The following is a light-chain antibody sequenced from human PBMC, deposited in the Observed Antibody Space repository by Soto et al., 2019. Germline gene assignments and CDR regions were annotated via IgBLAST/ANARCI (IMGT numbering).Light chain of an antibody. J-gene: IGKJ1*01. CDR3: QQYGSSPWT. V-gene: IGKV3-20*01. CDR2: GAS. CDR1: QTIRSNY. Sequence: ETVLTQSPGTLSLSPGERATLSCRASQTIRSNYLAWYRQTPGPAPQLLIYGASNRATGIADRFSGSGSGTDFTLISSRLEPEDFALYYYQQYGSSPWTFGQGTKVEIK.